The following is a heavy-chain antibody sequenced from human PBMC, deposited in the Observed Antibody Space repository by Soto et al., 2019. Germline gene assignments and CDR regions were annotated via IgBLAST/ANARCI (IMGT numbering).Heavy chain of an antibody. J-gene: IGHJ4*02. CDR3: AKVMFRVVAANFDY. V-gene: IGHV3-21*04. CDR1: GFAFSSYS. D-gene: IGHD2-15*01. CDR2: ISSSSSYI. Sequence: GGSLRRSCAASGFAFSSYSMNCVRQAPGKGLEWVSAISSSSSYIYYADSVKGRFTISRDNAKNTLYLQMNSLRAEDTAVYYCAKVMFRVVAANFDYWGQGTLVIVS.